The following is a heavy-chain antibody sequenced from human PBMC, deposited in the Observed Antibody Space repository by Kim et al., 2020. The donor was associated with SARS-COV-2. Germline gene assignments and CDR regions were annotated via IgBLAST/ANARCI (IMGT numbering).Heavy chain of an antibody. D-gene: IGHD1-1*01. V-gene: IGHV3-21*01. CDR2: ISTSGSYI. CDR1: GFTFNTYG. J-gene: IGHJ4*02. CDR3: ASNINWNDGSDY. Sequence: GGSLRLSCAASGFTFNTYGMNWVRQAPGKGLEWESSISTSGSYIYYADSVKGRFTVARDDSKNSLYLQMNGLRVEDTAVYYCASNINWNDGSDYWGQGTLVTVSS.